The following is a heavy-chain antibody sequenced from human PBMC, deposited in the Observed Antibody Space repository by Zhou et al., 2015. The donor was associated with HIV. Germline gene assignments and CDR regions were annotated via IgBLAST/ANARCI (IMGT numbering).Heavy chain of an antibody. CDR2: MNAKGGQT. V-gene: IGHV1-8*01. D-gene: IGHD3-10*01. CDR3: ARELLWFGELLHPRRGMDV. CDR1: GYTFITYD. J-gene: IGHJ6*02. Sequence: QVQLVQSGPEVMKPGASVKVSCKASGYTFITYDINWVRQATGQGPEWMGWMNAKGGQTGYAQNFRGRVTMTRDTSISTAYMELSSLRSEDTAVYYCARELLWFGELLHPRRGMDVWGQGTTVTVSS.